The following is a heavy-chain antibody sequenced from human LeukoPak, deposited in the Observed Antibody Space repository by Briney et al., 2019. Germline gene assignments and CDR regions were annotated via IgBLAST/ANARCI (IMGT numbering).Heavy chain of an antibody. Sequence: SVKVSFKAFGATLNIGHAFIWARQAPGQGLQWMGRIIPFLGEVNYAQNFQGRVSFTAEKSTATMYMEMKSLRLDDTAIYYCSPCGHAYDWFGPWGQGTLVTVSS. CDR1: GATLNIGHA. CDR2: IIPFLGEV. V-gene: IGHV1-69*04. D-gene: IGHD5-12*01. J-gene: IGHJ5*02. CDR3: SPCGHAYDWFGP.